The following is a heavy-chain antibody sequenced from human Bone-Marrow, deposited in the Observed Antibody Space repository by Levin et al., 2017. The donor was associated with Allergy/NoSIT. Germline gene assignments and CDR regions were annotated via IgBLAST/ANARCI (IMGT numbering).Heavy chain of an antibody. V-gene: IGHV3-48*03. D-gene: IGHD3-3*01. CDR2: ISSTSSTI. J-gene: IGHJ1*01. CDR3: ARLFGFSGGHY. CDR1: GFTFSVFE. Sequence: GESLKISCVGSGFTFSVFEMNWVRQAPGKGLEWLSYISSTSSTIKYADSVWGRFIISRDNARNSVSLQMENLKAEDTGIYYCARLFGFSGGHYWGQGTLVTVSS.